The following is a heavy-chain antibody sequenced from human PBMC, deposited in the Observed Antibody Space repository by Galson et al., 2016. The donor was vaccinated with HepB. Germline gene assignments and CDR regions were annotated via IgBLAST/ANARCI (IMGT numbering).Heavy chain of an antibody. Sequence: SLRLSCAASGFSFSNYWMHWVRHVPGKGLVWVSRISTDGSITNYADSVKGRFTVSRDNFKKIFYLTMSDLRVEDTATYYCTRAEVTTYSDAFDLWGQGTMVSVSS. CDR1: GFSFSNYW. CDR2: ISTDGSIT. CDR3: TRAEVTTYSDAFDL. V-gene: IGHV3-74*01. J-gene: IGHJ3*01. D-gene: IGHD2/OR15-2a*01.